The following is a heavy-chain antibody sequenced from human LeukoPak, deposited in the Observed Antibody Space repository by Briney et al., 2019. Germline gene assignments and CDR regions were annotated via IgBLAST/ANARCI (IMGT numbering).Heavy chain of an antibody. CDR1: GYTFTSYG. CDR3: ARAVRGVIIKNYYYYYMDV. Sequence: AASVKVSCKASGYTFTSYGISWVRQATGQGLEWMGWTNPNSGNTGYAQKFQGRVTMTRNTSISTAYMELSSLRSEDTAVYYCARAVRGVIIKNYYYYYMDVWGKGTTVTVSS. D-gene: IGHD3-10*01. CDR2: TNPNSGNT. J-gene: IGHJ6*03. V-gene: IGHV1-8*02.